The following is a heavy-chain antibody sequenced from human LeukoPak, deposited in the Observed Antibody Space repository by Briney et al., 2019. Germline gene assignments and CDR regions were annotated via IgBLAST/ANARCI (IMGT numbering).Heavy chain of an antibody. CDR2: INSDGSST. CDR3: AKSSGYYSHNPFDL. D-gene: IGHD3-22*01. CDR1: GFTFSSYW. J-gene: IGHJ3*01. V-gene: IGHV3-74*01. Sequence: PGGSLRLSCTGSGFTFSSYWLHWVRHAPGKGLVWVSRINSDGSSTNYADPVEGRFTISRDNAKNTLYLQMNSLRAEDTAVYYCAKSSGYYSHNPFDLWGQGTVVTVSS.